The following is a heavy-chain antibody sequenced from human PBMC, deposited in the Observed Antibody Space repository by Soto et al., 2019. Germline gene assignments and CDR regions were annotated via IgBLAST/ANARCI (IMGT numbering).Heavy chain of an antibody. CDR2: INPSSGST. V-gene: IGHV1-46*01. CDR1: GYTFPSYY. J-gene: IGHJ6*02. Sequence: SVKLSCKASGYTFPSYYMHWVLQAPGKGLEWMGIINPSSGSTSYAQKFQGRVTMTRDTSTSTVYMELSSLRSEDTAVYYCARGADNWNDVNYYGMDVWGQGTTVTVFS. D-gene: IGHD1-20*01. CDR3: ARGADNWNDVNYYGMDV.